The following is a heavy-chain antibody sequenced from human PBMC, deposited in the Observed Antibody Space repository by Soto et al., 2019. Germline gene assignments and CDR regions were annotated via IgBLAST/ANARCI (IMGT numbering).Heavy chain of an antibody. V-gene: IGHV3-73*01. CDR2: MRMKVDNYAT. Sequence: HPGGSLRLSCAASGFIFSDSVMHWVRQASGKGLEWVGRMRMKVDNYATTYAASVKGRFIISRDDSKNTAYLQMNSLKTEDTAMYYCARQGKGTSWFDPWGQGSLVTVSS. D-gene: IGHD1-1*01. CDR1: GFIFSDSV. J-gene: IGHJ5*02. CDR3: ARQGKGTSWFDP.